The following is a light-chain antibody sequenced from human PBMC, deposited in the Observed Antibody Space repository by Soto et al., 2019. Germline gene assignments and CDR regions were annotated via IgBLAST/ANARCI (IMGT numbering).Light chain of an antibody. Sequence: EIVLTQSPATLSVSPGERAALSCRASQSVSSYLAWYQQKPGQAPRLLIYDASKRATGIPARFSGSASGTDFTLTISSLEPEDFAVYFCQQRSNWPSTFGGGTKVEI. V-gene: IGKV3-11*01. CDR3: QQRSNWPST. CDR1: QSVSSY. J-gene: IGKJ4*01. CDR2: DAS.